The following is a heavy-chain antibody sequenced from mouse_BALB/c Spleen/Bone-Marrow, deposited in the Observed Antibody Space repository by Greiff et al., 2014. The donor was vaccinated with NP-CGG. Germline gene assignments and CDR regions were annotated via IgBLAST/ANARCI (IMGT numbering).Heavy chain of an antibody. D-gene: IGHD1-1*01. CDR3: ARASVVPYYFDF. CDR2: ILPGSGTA. Sequence: QVHVKRSGAELMKPGASVKISCKATGYTFSNYWIDWVKQRPGHGLEWIGEILPGSGTANYNEKFKGKATFTADTSSNTAYMQLSSLTSEDSALYYCARASVVPYYFDFWGQGTTLTVSS. V-gene: IGHV1-9*01. CDR1: GYTFSNYW. J-gene: IGHJ2*01.